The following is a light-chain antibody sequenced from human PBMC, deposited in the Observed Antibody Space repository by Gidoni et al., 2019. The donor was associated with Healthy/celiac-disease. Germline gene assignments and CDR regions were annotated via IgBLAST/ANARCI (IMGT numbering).Light chain of an antibody. CDR3: QVWDRSSDLVL. J-gene: IGLJ2*01. CDR2: YDS. Sequence: SYVLTQSPSVSVAPGPTATITCGGNSIGTTSVHWYQQKPGQAPVLVIYYDSDRPSGIPERFSGSISGNTATLTISRVEAGDEADYFCQVWDRSSDLVLFGGGTELTVL. CDR1: SIGTTS. V-gene: IGLV3-21*04.